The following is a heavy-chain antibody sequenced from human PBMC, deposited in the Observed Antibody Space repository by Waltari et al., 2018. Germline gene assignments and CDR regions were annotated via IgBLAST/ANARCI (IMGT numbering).Heavy chain of an antibody. CDR2: IKQDGSVK. V-gene: IGHV3-7*01. CDR3: ARSRKSRPRYFDY. CDR1: GSHLSTHW. J-gene: IGHJ4*02. Sequence: EVQLVESGGGLVQPGGSLRLSCAACGSHLSTHWMSWVRQAPGKGLEWVANIKQDGSVKDYVDSVKGRFTISRDNAKNSVYLQMNSLGVEDTAVYYCARSRKSRPRYFDYWGQGTLVTVSS.